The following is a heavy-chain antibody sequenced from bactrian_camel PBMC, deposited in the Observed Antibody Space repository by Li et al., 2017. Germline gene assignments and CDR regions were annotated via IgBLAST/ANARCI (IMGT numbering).Heavy chain of an antibody. CDR2: IEGRGAIQGRAA. Sequence: VQLVESGGGSVQAGGSLRLSCSGYTYRPYCMGWFRQIKGQERERVAFIEGRGAIQGRAAIRYTDSVKGRFTLSVENAKNTLYLQMNSLKPEDTAMYYCAARRYGGSRFPFPLDHTIYNVWGQGTQVTVS. V-gene: IGHV3S40*01. J-gene: IGHJ4*01. CDR3: AARRYGGSRFPFPLDHTIYNV. CDR1: YTYRPYC. D-gene: IGHD6*01.